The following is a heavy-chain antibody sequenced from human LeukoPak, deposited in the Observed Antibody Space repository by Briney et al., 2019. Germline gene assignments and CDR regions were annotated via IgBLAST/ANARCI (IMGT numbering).Heavy chain of an antibody. Sequence: PGGSLRLSCAASGFTFSSYSMNWVRQAPGKGLEWVSSISSSSTYISYAGSVHGRFTTSRDNAKTSLYLQMNGLRSEDPAVYYCAREAPVNDSSGNPDYWGQGTLVTVSS. V-gene: IGHV3-21*01. J-gene: IGHJ4*02. CDR2: ISSSSTYI. CDR3: AREAPVNDSSGNPDY. CDR1: GFTFSSYS. D-gene: IGHD3-22*01.